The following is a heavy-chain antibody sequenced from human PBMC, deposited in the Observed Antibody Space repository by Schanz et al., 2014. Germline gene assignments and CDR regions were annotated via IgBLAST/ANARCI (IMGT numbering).Heavy chain of an antibody. CDR3: ARDRGHGDLPGDI. CDR2: INYSGSA. Sequence: VQLQQWGAGRLRPAETLSLTCAVYGGSVSGYFWTWIRQSPRKGLEWIGEINYSGSAHYNPSLTSRLTISMDASKSQLSLKMKSVSAADTAVYYCARDRGHGDLPGDIWGQGTMVTVSS. D-gene: IGHD4-17*01. CDR1: GGSVSGYF. V-gene: IGHV4-34*01. J-gene: IGHJ3*02.